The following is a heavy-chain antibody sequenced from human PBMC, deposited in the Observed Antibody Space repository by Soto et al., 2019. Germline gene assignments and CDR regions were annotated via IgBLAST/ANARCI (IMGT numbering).Heavy chain of an antibody. D-gene: IGHD4-17*01. CDR2: ISGSGGST. CDR1: GFTFSSYA. J-gene: IGHJ4*02. V-gene: IGHV3-23*01. CDR3: AKDQWLGSTVTTVDY. Sequence: GGSLRLSCAASGFTFSSYAMSWVRQAPGKGLEWVSAISGSGGSTYYADSVKGRFTISRDNSKNTLYLQMNSLGAEDTAVYYCAKDQWLGSTVTTVDYWGQGTLVTVSS.